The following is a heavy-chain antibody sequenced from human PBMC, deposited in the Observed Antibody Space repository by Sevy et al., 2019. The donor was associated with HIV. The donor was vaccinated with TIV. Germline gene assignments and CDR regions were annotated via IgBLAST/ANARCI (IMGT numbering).Heavy chain of an antibody. Sequence: GGSLRLSCAASGFSFSSYAMSWVRQAPGKGLEWVSGIIGSGITTYYADSVKGRFTISRDNSKNTLHLQMNSLRAEDTAVYYCARVAGSGTYYSGDFDYWGQGTLVTVSS. CDR3: ARVAGSGTYYSGDFDY. D-gene: IGHD3-10*01. CDR2: IIGSGITT. V-gene: IGHV3-23*01. J-gene: IGHJ4*02. CDR1: GFSFSSYA.